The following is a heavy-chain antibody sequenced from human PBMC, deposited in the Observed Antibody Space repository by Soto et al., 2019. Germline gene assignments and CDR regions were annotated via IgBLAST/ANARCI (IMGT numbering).Heavy chain of an antibody. J-gene: IGHJ4*02. CDR1: CFTFTRYS. V-gene: IGHV3-21*01. CDR3: ARESEDLTSNFDY. CDR2: ISSTTNYI. Sequence: PGGSLRLSCASSCFTFTRYSMNWVRQAPGKELEWVSSISSTTNYIYYADSMKGRFTVSRDNAKNSVYLEMNSLSAEDTALYYCARESEDLTSNFDYWGQGTLVTVSS.